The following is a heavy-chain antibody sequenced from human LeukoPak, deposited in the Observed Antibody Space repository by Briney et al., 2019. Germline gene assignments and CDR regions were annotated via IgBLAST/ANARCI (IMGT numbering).Heavy chain of an antibody. CDR2: IYHSGST. CDR1: GGSISSGGYS. CDR3: ARGGDYGVSFDY. Sequence: SQTLSLTCAVSGGSISSGGYSWSWIRQPPGKGLEWIGYIYHSGSTYYNPSLKSRVTISVDRSKNQFSLKLSSVTAADTAVYYCARGGDYGVSFDYWGQGTLVTVSS. J-gene: IGHJ4*02. D-gene: IGHD4-17*01. V-gene: IGHV4-30-2*01.